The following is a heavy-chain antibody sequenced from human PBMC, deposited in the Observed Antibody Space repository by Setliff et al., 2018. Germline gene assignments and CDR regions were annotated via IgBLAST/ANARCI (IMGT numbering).Heavy chain of an antibody. D-gene: IGHD6-13*01. J-gene: IGHJ6*02. CDR3: ARQQQLVIGSTAYYYYGMDV. V-gene: IGHV4-39*07. CDR1: GGSISSSSYY. CDR2: IYYSGST. Sequence: SETLSLTCTVSGGSISSSSYYWGWIRQPPGKGLEWIGIIYYSGSTYYNPSLKSRVTISVDTSKNQFSLKLSSVTPADTAVYYCARQQQLVIGSTAYYYYGMDVWGQGTTVTVSS.